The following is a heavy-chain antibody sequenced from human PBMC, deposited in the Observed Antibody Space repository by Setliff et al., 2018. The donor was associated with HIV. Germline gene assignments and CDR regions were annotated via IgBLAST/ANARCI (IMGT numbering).Heavy chain of an antibody. Sequence: GASLTISCAASGFTFSSYGIHWVRQAPGKGLEWVALIWYDGSNKYYADSVKGRFTISRDNSKNTLYLQMSSLRAEDTAVYYCAKDRLEWLAPDGFDIWGRGTMVTVAS. CDR3: AKDRLEWLAPDGFDI. CDR1: GFTFSSYG. CDR2: IWYDGSNK. V-gene: IGHV3-33*06. D-gene: IGHD3-3*01. J-gene: IGHJ3*02.